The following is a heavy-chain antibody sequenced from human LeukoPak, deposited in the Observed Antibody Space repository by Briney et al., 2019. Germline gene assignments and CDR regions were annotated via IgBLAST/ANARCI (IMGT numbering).Heavy chain of an antibody. CDR3: TRDFGRSSYYFDF. J-gene: IGHJ4*02. CDR2: IKQDGSEK. CDR1: GFTLNGYW. Sequence: GGSLRLSCAASGFTLNGYWMSWVRQAPGKGLEWVANIKQDGSEKYYVDSVRGRVTISRDNAENSLFLQMNRLRVEDTAVYYCTRDFGRSSYYFDFWGQGTLVTVSS. V-gene: IGHV3-7*01. D-gene: IGHD3-3*01.